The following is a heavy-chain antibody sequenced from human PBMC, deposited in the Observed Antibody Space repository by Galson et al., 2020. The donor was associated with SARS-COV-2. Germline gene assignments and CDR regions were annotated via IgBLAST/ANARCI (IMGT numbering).Heavy chain of an antibody. V-gene: IGHV3-33*01. CDR3: TTSIIVAGTLDY. CDR1: GFTFSTYA. J-gene: IGHJ4*02. Sequence: SCAASGFTFSTYAMHWVRQTPGKGLEWVAVIWSNGNNKYYGDSVKGRFTISRDNSKNTVNLQMNSLRAEDTAVYYCTTSIIVAGTLDYWGQGTLVSVSS. D-gene: IGHD5-12*01. CDR2: IWSNGNNK.